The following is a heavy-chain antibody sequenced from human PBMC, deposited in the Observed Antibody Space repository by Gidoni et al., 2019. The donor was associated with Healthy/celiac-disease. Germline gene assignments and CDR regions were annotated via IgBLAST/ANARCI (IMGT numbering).Heavy chain of an antibody. CDR3: ASDLGGEIDY. J-gene: IGHJ4*02. D-gene: IGHD3-16*01. Sequence: EVQLVESGGGLVKPGGSLRLSCAASGFTFSSYSMNWVRQAPGKGLEWVSAISSSSSYIYYADSVKGRFTISRDNAKNSLYLQMNSLRAEDTAVYYCASDLGGEIDYWGQGTLVTVSS. CDR1: GFTFSSYS. V-gene: IGHV3-21*01. CDR2: ISSSSSYI.